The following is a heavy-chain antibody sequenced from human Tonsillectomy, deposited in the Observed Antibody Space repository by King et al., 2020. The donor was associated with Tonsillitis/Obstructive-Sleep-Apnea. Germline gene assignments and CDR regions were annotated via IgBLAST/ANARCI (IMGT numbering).Heavy chain of an antibody. D-gene: IGHD6-19*01. V-gene: IGHV4-34*01. Sequence: VQLQQWGAGLLRPSETLSLTCGVSGGFFSGYYWTWIRQTPGKGLEWIGEIDHSGSTNNNPSLKSRVTISVDTSKNQFSLNLNSVTAADTALYYCARGSVDQGWALDYWGQGTLVTVSS. CDR1: GGFFSGYY. J-gene: IGHJ4*02. CDR2: IDHSGST. CDR3: ARGSVDQGWALDY.